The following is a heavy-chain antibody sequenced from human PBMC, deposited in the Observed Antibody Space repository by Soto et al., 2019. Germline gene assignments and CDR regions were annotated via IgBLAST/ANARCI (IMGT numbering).Heavy chain of an antibody. V-gene: IGHV3-7*01. J-gene: IGHJ6*03. CDR1: GFTFSSYW. CDR3: ARDSSLHRYYSYYDMVV. CDR2: IKQDGSEK. Sequence: EVQLVESGGGLVQPGGSLRLSCAASGFTFSSYWMSWVRQAPGKGLEWVANIKQDGSEKYYVDSVKGRFTISRDNVKKSLYMQMNILRAEDTAVYYCARDSSLHRYYSYYDMVVWGKETTVTVSS.